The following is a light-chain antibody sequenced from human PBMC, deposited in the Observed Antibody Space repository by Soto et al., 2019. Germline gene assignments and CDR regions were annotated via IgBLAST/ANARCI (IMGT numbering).Light chain of an antibody. Sequence: VLTRSPGTLSLSPWERATLSCRASQSVSYYLAWYQQKPGQAPRLLIYDASSRETGVPDRFSGSGSGTDFTLTISRLEPEDFAAYYCHQYSNLPLTFGGGTQV. CDR1: QSVSYY. J-gene: IGKJ4*01. CDR2: DAS. V-gene: IGKV3-20*01. CDR3: HQYSNLPLT.